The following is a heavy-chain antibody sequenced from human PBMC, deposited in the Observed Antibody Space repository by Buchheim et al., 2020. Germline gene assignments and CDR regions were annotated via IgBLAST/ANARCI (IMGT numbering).Heavy chain of an antibody. J-gene: IGHJ6*02. Sequence: QITLKESGPTLVKPTQTLTLTCTFSGFSLSTSGVGVGWIRQPPGKALEWLAPIYWDDDKRYSPSLKSRPPITKDTPKNQVVLTMTNMDPVDTATYYCAHSAGVAAAEGYYYGMDVWGQGTT. D-gene: IGHD6-13*01. CDR2: IYWDDDK. CDR1: GFSLSTSGVG. V-gene: IGHV2-5*02. CDR3: AHSAGVAAAEGYYYGMDV.